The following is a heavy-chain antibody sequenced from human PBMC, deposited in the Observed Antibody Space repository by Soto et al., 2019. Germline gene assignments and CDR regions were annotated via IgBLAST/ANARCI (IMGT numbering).Heavy chain of an antibody. Sequence: SDTLSLTCTVSSDSIISYYWIWILQSPWKGLEWIGYTDYSGNTNYNPSLKSRVTISGDTSKNQFSLRLSSVTAADTAVYYCARAEGDPLYYLDYWGQGTLVTVSS. V-gene: IGHV4-59*08. D-gene: IGHD2-21*02. CDR1: SDSIISYY. CDR2: TDYSGNT. J-gene: IGHJ4*02. CDR3: ARAEGDPLYYLDY.